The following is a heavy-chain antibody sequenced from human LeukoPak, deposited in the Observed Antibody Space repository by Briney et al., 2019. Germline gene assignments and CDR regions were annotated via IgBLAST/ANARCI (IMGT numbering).Heavy chain of an antibody. J-gene: IGHJ5*02. V-gene: IGHV1-8*03. CDR1: GGTFSSYA. Sequence: ASVKVSCKASGGTFSSYAISWVRQATGQGLEWMGWMNPNSGNTGYAQKFQGRVTITRNTSISTAYMELSSLRSEDTAVYYCARGYYDFWSGYLNWFDPWGQGTLATVSS. D-gene: IGHD3-3*01. CDR3: ARGYYDFWSGYLNWFDP. CDR2: MNPNSGNT.